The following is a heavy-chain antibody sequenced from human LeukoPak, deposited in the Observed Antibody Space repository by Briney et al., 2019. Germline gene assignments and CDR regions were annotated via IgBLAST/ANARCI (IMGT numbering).Heavy chain of an antibody. V-gene: IGHV4-34*01. Sequence: SETLSLTCAVYGGSFSGYYWSWIRQPPGKGLEWIGEINHSGSTNYNPSLKSRVTISVDTSKNQFSLKLSSVTAADTAVYYCARVLYYGDYPDYWGQGTLVTVSS. CDR3: ARVLYYGDYPDY. D-gene: IGHD4-17*01. CDR1: GGSFSGYY. CDR2: INHSGST. J-gene: IGHJ4*02.